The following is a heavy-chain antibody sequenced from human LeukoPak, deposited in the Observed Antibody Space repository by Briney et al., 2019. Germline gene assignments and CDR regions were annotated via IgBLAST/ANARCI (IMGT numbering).Heavy chain of an antibody. CDR2: ISGSGGNT. Sequence: QPGGSLRLSCAASGFTFSSYAMTWVRQAPGKGLKWVSAISGSGGNTYYADSVKGRFTISRDNSQNTLYLQMNSLRAEDTAVYYCAKQRSEVVVAATNYWGQGTLVAVSS. D-gene: IGHD2-15*01. CDR3: AKQRSEVVVAATNY. J-gene: IGHJ4*02. V-gene: IGHV3-23*01. CDR1: GFTFSSYA.